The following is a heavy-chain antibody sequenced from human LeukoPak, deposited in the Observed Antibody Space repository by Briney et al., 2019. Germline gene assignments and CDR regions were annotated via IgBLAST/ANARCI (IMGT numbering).Heavy chain of an antibody. V-gene: IGHV3-30*18. CDR2: ISNDGSNK. CDR1: GFTFSSYG. D-gene: IGHD5-18*01. Sequence: GGSLRLSCAASGFTFSSYGMHWVRQAPGKGLEWVAVISNDGSNKYYADSVKGRFTISRDNSKNTLYLQMNSLRAEDTAVYYCAKDARTWIQLWLHYYYYGMDVWGQGTTVTVSS. CDR3: AKDARTWIQLWLHYYYYGMDV. J-gene: IGHJ6*02.